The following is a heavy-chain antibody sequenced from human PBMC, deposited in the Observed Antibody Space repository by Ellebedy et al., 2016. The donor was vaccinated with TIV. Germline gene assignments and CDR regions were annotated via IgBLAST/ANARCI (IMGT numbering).Heavy chain of an antibody. D-gene: IGHD2-15*01. V-gene: IGHV4-31*03. Sequence: MPSETLSLTCTVSGISISSDDYYWTWIRQHPGKGLEWIGYVHKRGSTYSNPSLTSRMTISIDTSKNQFSLKLNSVTAADTAVYYCARELRAAGGHYMDVWGRGTTVTVSS. CDR2: VHKRGST. J-gene: IGHJ6*03. CDR3: ARELRAAGGHYMDV. CDR1: GISISSDDYY.